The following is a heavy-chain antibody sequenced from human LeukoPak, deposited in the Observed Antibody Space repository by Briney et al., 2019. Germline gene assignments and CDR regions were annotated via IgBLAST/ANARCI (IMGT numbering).Heavy chain of an antibody. V-gene: IGHV1-2*02. CDR1: GYTFTGYY. CDR3: ARVNYCTKGVCVNFDY. J-gene: IGHJ4*02. CDR2: INPNSGGT. D-gene: IGHD2-8*01. Sequence: ASVKVSCKASGYTFTGYYIHWVRQAPGQGLEWMGWINPNSGGTKYAQKFQGRVTMTRDTSISTGYMELSRLRSDDTAVYYCARVNYCTKGVCVNFDYWGQGTLVTVFS.